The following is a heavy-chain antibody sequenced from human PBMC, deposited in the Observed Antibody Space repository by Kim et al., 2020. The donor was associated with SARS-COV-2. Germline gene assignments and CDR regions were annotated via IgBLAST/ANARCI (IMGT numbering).Heavy chain of an antibody. Sequence: GGSLRLSCAASGFTFSGSAMHWVRQASGKGLEWVGRIRSKVHSYATGYAASVKGRFTISRDDSKNTAYLQMNSLKSEDTAVYYCTRQNTVGWQDYWGQGTLVTVSS. CDR3: TRQNTVGWQDY. CDR1: GFTFSGSA. D-gene: IGHD6-19*01. J-gene: IGHJ4*02. CDR2: IRSKVHSYAT. V-gene: IGHV3-73*01.